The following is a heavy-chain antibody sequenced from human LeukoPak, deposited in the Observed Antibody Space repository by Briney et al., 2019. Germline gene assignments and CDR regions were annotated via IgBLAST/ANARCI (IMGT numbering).Heavy chain of an antibody. J-gene: IGHJ5*02. CDR1: GGSISSYY. Sequence: SETLSLTCTVSGGSISSYYWSWIRQPPGKGLEWIGYIYYSGSTNYNPSLKSRVTISVDTSKNQFSLKLSSVTAADTAVYYWAGGGSSGSKSGDGFAPGGQETLVTFSS. CDR2: IYYSGST. CDR3: AGGGSSGSKSGDGFAP. D-gene: IGHD6-13*01. V-gene: IGHV4-59*01.